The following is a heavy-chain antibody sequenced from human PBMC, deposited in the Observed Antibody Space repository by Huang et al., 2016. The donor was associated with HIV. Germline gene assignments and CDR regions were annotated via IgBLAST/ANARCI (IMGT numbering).Heavy chain of an antibody. CDR3: ARDLGSPVAFDI. CDR2: IYHSGST. D-gene: IGHD3-16*01. V-gene: IGHV4-30-2*01. J-gene: IGHJ3*02. CDR1: GGSISSGDYS. Sequence: QLQLQESGSGLVKPSQTLSLTCAVSGGSISSGDYSWSWIRQPPRKGLEWIGYIYHSGSTYYNPSLNSQVTIAVDRSKNQFSRKLSSVTAADTAVYYCARDLGSPVAFDIWGQGTMVTVS.